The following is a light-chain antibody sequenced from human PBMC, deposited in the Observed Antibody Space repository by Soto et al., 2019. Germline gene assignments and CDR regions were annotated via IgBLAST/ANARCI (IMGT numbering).Light chain of an antibody. Sequence: DIQMTQSPSSLSASVGDRVTITCRASESIGRHLNWYQQKPGKAPKLLIYAASSLQNGVPSRFRGGGSGTDFTLTISNLQSEDFATYFCQQSYSTLSITFGQGTRLEIK. J-gene: IGKJ5*01. CDR3: QQSYSTLSIT. CDR2: AAS. V-gene: IGKV1-39*01. CDR1: ESIGRH.